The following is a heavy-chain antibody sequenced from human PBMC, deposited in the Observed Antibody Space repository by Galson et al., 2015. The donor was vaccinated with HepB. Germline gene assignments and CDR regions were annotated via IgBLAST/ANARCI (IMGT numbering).Heavy chain of an antibody. CDR2: VNPNSGAT. D-gene: IGHD3-9*01. J-gene: IGHJ6*02. V-gene: IGHV1-2*02. CDR3: ARDLYDILTGSRLREYDHFGMDV. Sequence: SVKVSCKASGYTFTNFYIHWVRQVSGQGPECMGWVNPNSGATTYTPKFQDRLTMTRDTSLRTVYMELNRLTPDDTAVYYCARDLYDILTGSRLREYDHFGMDVWGQGTTVTVSS. CDR1: GYTFTNFY.